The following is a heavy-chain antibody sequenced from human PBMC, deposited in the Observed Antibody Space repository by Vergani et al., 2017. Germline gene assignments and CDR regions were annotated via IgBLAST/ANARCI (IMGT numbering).Heavy chain of an antibody. Sequence: QMQLQESGPGLLKPSQTLSLTCSVSGGSIDGVSSYWTWIRQPAGKGLECIGRIYKSGRTNYNPSLQSRVTISLDTSKNQFSLNLTSVTAADTGVYFCARDRVTVVRNQYYGMDVWGQGTTVIVSS. V-gene: IGHV4-61*02. CDR2: IYKSGRT. CDR1: GGSIDGVSSY. J-gene: IGHJ6*02. D-gene: IGHD3-10*01. CDR3: ARDRVTVVRNQYYGMDV.